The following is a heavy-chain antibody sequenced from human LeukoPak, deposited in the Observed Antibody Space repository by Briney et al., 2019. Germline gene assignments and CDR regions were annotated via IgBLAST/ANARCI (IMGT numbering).Heavy chain of an antibody. V-gene: IGHV3-9*01. CDR2: ISWNSGRI. Sequence: GRSLRLSCAASGFTFDDYAMHWVRQAPGKGLEWVSGISWNSGRIGYADSVKGRFTISRDNAKNSLYLQMNSLRAEDTALYYCAKGSSGRGGTVTFDYWGQGTLVTVSS. CDR1: GFTFDDYA. D-gene: IGHD4-17*01. CDR3: AKGSSGRGGTVTFDY. J-gene: IGHJ4*02.